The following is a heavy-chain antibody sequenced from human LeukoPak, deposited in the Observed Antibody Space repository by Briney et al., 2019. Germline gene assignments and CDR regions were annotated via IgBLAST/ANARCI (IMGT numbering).Heavy chain of an antibody. CDR2: ITSDATDT. J-gene: IGHJ6*02. V-gene: IGHV3-74*01. CDR3: ARDVNHAMDV. CDR1: GVPFTSYW. Sequence: GGTLRLLYAVSGVPFTSYWMHGVRRALGKALVWVSRITSDATDTTYAASVKGRFTISRDNAKTTLYLQMSSLRAEDTAVYYCARDVNHAMDVWGQGNTVIVSS.